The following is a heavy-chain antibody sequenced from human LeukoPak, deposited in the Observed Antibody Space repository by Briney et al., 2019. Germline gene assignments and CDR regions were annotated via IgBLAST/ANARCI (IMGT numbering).Heavy chain of an antibody. D-gene: IGHD3-22*01. V-gene: IGHV4-38-2*02. CDR1: GYYVSSGYH. J-gene: IGHJ4*02. Sequence: SETLSLTCTVSGYYVSSGYHCGWIRQPPGKGLEWIGSIYHSGNTYYNPSLKSRVTMSLDTSNNQFSLKLSSVTAADTAVYYCAREDYYDSSAYFYVDYFDYWGQGTLVTVSS. CDR2: IYHSGNT. CDR3: AREDYYDSSAYFYVDYFDY.